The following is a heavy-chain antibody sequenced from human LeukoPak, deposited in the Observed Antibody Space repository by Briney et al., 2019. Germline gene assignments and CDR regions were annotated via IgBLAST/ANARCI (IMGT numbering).Heavy chain of an antibody. Sequence: GGSLRLSCAASGFTFSSYAMSWVRQAPGKGLEWVSFISSSSSYIYYADSVKGRFTTSRNNAKNSLYLQMNSLRAEDTAVYYCARGGSSWYYFDYWGQGTLVTVSS. CDR1: GFTFSSYA. CDR2: ISSSSSYI. V-gene: IGHV3-21*01. J-gene: IGHJ4*02. D-gene: IGHD6-13*01. CDR3: ARGGSSWYYFDY.